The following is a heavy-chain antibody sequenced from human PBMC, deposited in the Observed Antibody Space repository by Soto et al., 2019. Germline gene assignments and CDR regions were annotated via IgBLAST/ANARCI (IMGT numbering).Heavy chain of an antibody. J-gene: IGHJ5*02. D-gene: IGHD6-6*01. CDR2: INPNSGGT. Sequence: GASVKVSCKASGDTFTGYYMHWVRQAPGQGLEWMGWINPNSGGTNYAQKFQGRVTMTRDTSISTAYMELSRLRSDDTAVYYCARVIAARQGFDPWGQGTLVTVSS. CDR3: ARVIAARQGFDP. CDR1: GDTFTGYY. V-gene: IGHV1-2*02.